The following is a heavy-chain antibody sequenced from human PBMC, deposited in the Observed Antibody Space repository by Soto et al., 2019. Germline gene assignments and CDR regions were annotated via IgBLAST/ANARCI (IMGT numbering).Heavy chain of an antibody. V-gene: IGHV4-34*01. J-gene: IGHJ6*02. CDR3: ARGGFRRGYSELGYYGMDV. CDR1: GGSFSGYY. D-gene: IGHD5-18*01. CDR2: INHSGST. Sequence: PSETLSLTCAVYGGSFSGYYWSWIRQPPGKGLEWIGEINHSGSTNYNPSLKSRVTISVDTSKNQFSLKLSSVTAADTVVYYCARGGFRRGYSELGYYGMDVWGQGTTVTVSS.